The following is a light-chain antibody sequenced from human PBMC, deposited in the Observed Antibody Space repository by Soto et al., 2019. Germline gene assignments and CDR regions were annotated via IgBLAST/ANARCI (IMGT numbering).Light chain of an antibody. Sequence: SYELTQPPSVSVAPGQTAIITCGGNSIGSKSVHWYQQKPGQAPVLVVYDETERPSGIPDRVSGSKSGNTASLTISGLQAEDEADYFCCSYAGGYIYLFGTGTKVTVL. CDR2: DET. CDR3: CSYAGGYIYL. V-gene: IGLV3-21*02. CDR1: SIGSKS. J-gene: IGLJ1*01.